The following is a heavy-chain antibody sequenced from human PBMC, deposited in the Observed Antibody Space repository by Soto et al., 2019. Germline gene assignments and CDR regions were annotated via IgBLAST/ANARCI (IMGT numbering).Heavy chain of an antibody. CDR3: AKGSSDYDFWSGYYMFDY. D-gene: IGHD3-3*01. CDR1: GFTFSTYA. Sequence: GGSLRLSCAASGFTFSTYAMSWVRQAPGKGLEWVSAISGSGGSTYYADSVKGRFTISRDKTKNTLYLQMNSLRAEDTAVYYCAKGSSDYDFWSGYYMFDYWGQGTLVTVSS. CDR2: ISGSGGST. J-gene: IGHJ4*02. V-gene: IGHV3-23*01.